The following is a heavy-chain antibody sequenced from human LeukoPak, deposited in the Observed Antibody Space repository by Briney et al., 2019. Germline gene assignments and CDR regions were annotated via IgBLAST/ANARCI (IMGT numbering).Heavy chain of an antibody. J-gene: IGHJ4*02. CDR3: ARVYYCDSSGDFDY. Sequence: GGSLRLSCAASGFTFDDYGMSWVRQAPGKGLEWVSGINWNGGSTGYADSVKGRFTISRDNAKNSLYLQMNSLRAEDTALYYCARVYYCDSSGDFDYWGQGTLVTVSS. V-gene: IGHV3-20*04. D-gene: IGHD3-22*01. CDR2: INWNGGST. CDR1: GFTFDDYG.